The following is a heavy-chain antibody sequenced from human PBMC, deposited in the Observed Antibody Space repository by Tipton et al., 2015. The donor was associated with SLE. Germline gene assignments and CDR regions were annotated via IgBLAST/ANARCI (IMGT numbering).Heavy chain of an antibody. CDR2: IYYSGST. D-gene: IGHD3-3*01. CDR3: ARVPHYDFWSGYSRGDWFDP. J-gene: IGHJ5*02. CDR1: GGSIISSSW. V-gene: IGHV4-4*02. Sequence: TLSLTCAVSGGSIISSSWWSWVRQPPGKGLEWIGSIYYSGSTYYNPSLKSRGTISVDTTKNQFSLKLSSVTAADTAVYYCARVPHYDFWSGYSRGDWFDPWGQGTLVTVSS.